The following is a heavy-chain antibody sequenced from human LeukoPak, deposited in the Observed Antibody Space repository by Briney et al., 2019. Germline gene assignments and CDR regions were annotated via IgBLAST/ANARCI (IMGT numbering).Heavy chain of an antibody. V-gene: IGHV1-2*02. CDR1: GYTFTNYY. CDR2: INLASAGA. J-gene: IGHJ4*02. Sequence: ASVEVSCKPSGYTFTNYYIHWVRQAPGQGPGWVGWINLASAGAAFAPKFQGRVSMTWDSSITTAYMDLTSLRSDDTAIYYCARQLGNYYRAFDYWGQGTLVTVSS. CDR3: ARQLGNYYRAFDY. D-gene: IGHD1-26*01.